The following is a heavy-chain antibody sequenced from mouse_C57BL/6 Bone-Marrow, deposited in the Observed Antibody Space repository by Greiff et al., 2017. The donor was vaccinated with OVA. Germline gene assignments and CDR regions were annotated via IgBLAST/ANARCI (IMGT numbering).Heavy chain of an antibody. CDR3: ASRYYYGSSPYWYFDV. Sequence: EVMLVESGGGLVKPGGSLKLSCAASGFTFSSYTMSWVRQTPEKRLEWVATISGGGGNTYYPDSVKGRFTISRDNAKNTLYLQMSSLRSEDTALYYCASRYYYGSSPYWYFDVWGTGTTVTVSS. CDR1: GFTFSSYT. V-gene: IGHV5-9*01. CDR2: ISGGGGNT. D-gene: IGHD1-1*01. J-gene: IGHJ1*03.